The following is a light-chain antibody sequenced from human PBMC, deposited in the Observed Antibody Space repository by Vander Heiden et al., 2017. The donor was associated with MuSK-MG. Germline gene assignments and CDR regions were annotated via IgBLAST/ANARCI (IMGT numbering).Light chain of an antibody. CDR3: QQRYSTSIT. Sequence: DIQMTQSPSSLSASVGDRVTITCRASQSISSYLNWYQQKPGKAPKLLIYAASGLQSGVPSRFSGSGSGTDFTLTISRLQPEDFATYYCQQRYSTSITFGGGTKVEIK. J-gene: IGKJ4*01. CDR2: AAS. CDR1: QSISSY. V-gene: IGKV1-39*01.